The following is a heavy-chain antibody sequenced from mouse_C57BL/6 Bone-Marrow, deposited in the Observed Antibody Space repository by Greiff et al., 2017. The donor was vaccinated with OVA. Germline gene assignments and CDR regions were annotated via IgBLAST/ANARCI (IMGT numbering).Heavy chain of an antibody. V-gene: IGHV5-15*01. CDR3: ARRGYGYDGSCDY. CDR1: GFTFSDYG. D-gene: IGHD2-2*01. CDR2: LSNLAYSI. Sequence: EVMLVASGGGLVQPGGSLKLSCAASGFTFSDYGMAWVRQAPRKGPEWVAFLSNLAYSIYYADTVTGRFTISRENAKNTLYLEMSSLRSEDTAMYYCARRGYGYDGSCDYWGKGTTLTVSS. J-gene: IGHJ2*01.